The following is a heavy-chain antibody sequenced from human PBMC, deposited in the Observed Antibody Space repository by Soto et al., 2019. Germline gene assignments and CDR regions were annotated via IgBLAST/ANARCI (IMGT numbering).Heavy chain of an antibody. J-gene: IGHJ6*02. Sequence: QVQLQESGPGLVKPSQTLSLTCTVSGGSISSGGYYWSWIRQHPGKGLEWIGYIYYSGSTYYNPSLKSRVTISGDTSKKQCSLKLSSVTAADTAVYYCAREVVETHCSSTSCDTYSYGMDVWGQGTTVTVSS. CDR2: IYYSGST. CDR1: GGSISSGGYY. V-gene: IGHV4-31*03. D-gene: IGHD2-2*02. CDR3: AREVVETHCSSTSCDTYSYGMDV.